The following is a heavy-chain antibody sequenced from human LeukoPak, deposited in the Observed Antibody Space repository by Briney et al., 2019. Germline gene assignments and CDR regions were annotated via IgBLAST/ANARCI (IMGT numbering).Heavy chain of an antibody. CDR3: ARDRIRDCGGSCYVDH. V-gene: IGHV4-4*02. CDR2: VYYSGTA. CDR1: GGSISSSNW. D-gene: IGHD2-15*01. J-gene: IGHJ4*02. Sequence: PSETLSLTCAVSGGSISSSNWWSWVRQPPGKGLEWIGSVYYSGTAYYNPFLKSRVTISADTSKNQFSLRLNSVTAADTAVYYCARDRIRDCGGSCYVDHWGQGTLVTVSS.